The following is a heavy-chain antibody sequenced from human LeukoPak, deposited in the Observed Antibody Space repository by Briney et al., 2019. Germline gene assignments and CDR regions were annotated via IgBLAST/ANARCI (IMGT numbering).Heavy chain of an antibody. CDR3: ARVVGADFWRLGFNWFDP. CDR1: GGSFSGYY. V-gene: IGHV4-34*01. CDR2: INHSGST. Sequence: SETLSLTCAVYGGSFSGYYWSWIRQPPGKGLEWIGEINHSGSTNYNPSLKSRVTISVDTSKNQFSLKLSSVTAADTAVYYCARVVGADFWRLGFNWFDPWGQGTLVTVSS. D-gene: IGHD3-3*01. J-gene: IGHJ5*02.